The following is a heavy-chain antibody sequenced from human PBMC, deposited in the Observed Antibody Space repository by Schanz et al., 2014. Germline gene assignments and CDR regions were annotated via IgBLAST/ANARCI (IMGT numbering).Heavy chain of an antibody. V-gene: IGHV1-69*09. CDR3: ARGGGPEDVFDI. CDR1: GYTFTTYY. CDR2: IIPIHGIV. D-gene: IGHD5-12*01. Sequence: QVHLVQSGAEVHKPGASMKVSCKASGYTFTTYYMLWVRQAPGQGLEWMGRIIPIHGIVNYAQRFQDRVRITADKSTSTAYMELSSLRSDDTAVYYCARGGGPEDVFDIWGQGTILTVSS. J-gene: IGHJ3*02.